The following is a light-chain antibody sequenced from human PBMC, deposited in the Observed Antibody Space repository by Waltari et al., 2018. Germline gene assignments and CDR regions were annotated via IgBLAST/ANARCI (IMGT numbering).Light chain of an antibody. V-gene: IGKV1-17*01. CDR3: LQHNSYPFT. CDR1: QGISSY. CDR2: AAS. Sequence: DIQMTQSPSSLSASVGDPVTITCRASQGISSYLNWFQQKPGKAPKLLIYAASSLESGVPSRFSGSGSWTEFTLTISSLQPEDFAAYYCLQHNSYPFTFGPGTKLDIK. J-gene: IGKJ3*01.